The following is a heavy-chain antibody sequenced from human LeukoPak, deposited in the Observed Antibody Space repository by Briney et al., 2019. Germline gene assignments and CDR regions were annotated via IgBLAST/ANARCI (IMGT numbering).Heavy chain of an antibody. CDR3: ARDGSDYYGSGNWFDP. Sequence: ASVKVSCKASGGTFSSYAISWVRQAPGQGLEWMGGIIPIFGTANYAQKFQGRVTITTDESTSTAYMELSSLRSEDTAVYYCARDGSDYYGSGNWFDPWGQGTLVTVSS. CDR2: IIPIFGTA. V-gene: IGHV1-69*05. CDR1: GGTFSSYA. D-gene: IGHD3-10*01. J-gene: IGHJ5*02.